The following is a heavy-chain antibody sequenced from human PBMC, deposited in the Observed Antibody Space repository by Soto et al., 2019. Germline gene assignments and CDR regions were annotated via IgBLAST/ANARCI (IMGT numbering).Heavy chain of an antibody. CDR1: GFTVSSNY. Sequence: PGGSLRLSCAASGFTVSSNYMSWVRQAPGKGLEWVSVIYSGGSTYYADSVKGRFTISRDNSKNTLYLQMNSLRAEDTAVYYCARMASSSWYGVGAFDIWGQGTMVTVSS. V-gene: IGHV3-53*01. D-gene: IGHD6-13*01. J-gene: IGHJ3*02. CDR3: ARMASSSWYGVGAFDI. CDR2: IYSGGST.